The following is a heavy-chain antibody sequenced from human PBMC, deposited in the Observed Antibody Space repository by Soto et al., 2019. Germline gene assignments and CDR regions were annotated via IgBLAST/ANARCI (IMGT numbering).Heavy chain of an antibody. CDR3: ARFVVPATRHADSDF. CDR2: NYYSVST. Sequence: PSETLSLTCSVSGDSIRSGGHYCNWIRQHPEKGLEWIGYNYYSVSTHYNPSLRSRVTISADTSKNQFSLNLSSVTAADTAVYYCARFVVPATRHADSDFWCQGNLVAVS. CDR1: GDSIRSGGHY. J-gene: IGHJ4*02. D-gene: IGHD2-15*01. V-gene: IGHV4-30-4*08.